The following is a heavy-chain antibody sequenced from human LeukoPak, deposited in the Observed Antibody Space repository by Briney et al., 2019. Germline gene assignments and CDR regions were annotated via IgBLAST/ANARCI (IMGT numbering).Heavy chain of an antibody. CDR1: GGSISSYY. CDR2: IYYSGST. V-gene: IGHV4-59*08. CDR3: ARQYSRNWFPHGMDV. Sequence: ASETLSLTCTVSGGSISSYYWSWLRQPPGKGLEWIGYIYYSGSTNYNPSLKSRVTISVDTSKNQFSLKLSSVTAADTAVYYCARQYSRNWFPHGMDVWGQGITDTVSS. J-gene: IGHJ6*02. D-gene: IGHD6-13*01.